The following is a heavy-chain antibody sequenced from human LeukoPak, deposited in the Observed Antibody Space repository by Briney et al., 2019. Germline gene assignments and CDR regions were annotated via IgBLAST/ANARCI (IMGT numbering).Heavy chain of an antibody. Sequence: PSETLSLTCTVSGGSISSYYWSWIRQPPGKGLEWMGYIYYSGSTNYNPSLKSRVTISVDTSKNQFSLKLSSVTAADTAVYYCARGSEYSSSWPSYFDYWGQGTLVTVSS. CDR3: ARGSEYSSSWPSYFDY. J-gene: IGHJ4*02. CDR2: IYYSGST. CDR1: GGSISSYY. D-gene: IGHD6-13*01. V-gene: IGHV4-59*01.